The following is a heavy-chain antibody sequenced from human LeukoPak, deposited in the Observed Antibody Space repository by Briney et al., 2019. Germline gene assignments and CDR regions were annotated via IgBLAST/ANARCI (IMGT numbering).Heavy chain of an antibody. Sequence: GESLKISCKGSGYSFTNYWIGWVRQMPGKGLEWMGIIYPGDSDTRYSPSFQGPVTITADKSISTAYLQWSSLKASDTAMYYCARARYCSSTSCPSPYYYYYMDVWGKGTTVTVSS. CDR2: IYPGDSDT. CDR1: GYSFTNYW. V-gene: IGHV5-51*01. J-gene: IGHJ6*03. CDR3: ARARYCSSTSCPSPYYYYYMDV. D-gene: IGHD2-2*01.